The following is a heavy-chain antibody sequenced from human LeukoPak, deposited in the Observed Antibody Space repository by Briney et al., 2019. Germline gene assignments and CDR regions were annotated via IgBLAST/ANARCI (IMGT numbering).Heavy chain of an antibody. V-gene: IGHV1-18*01. J-gene: IGHJ6*03. D-gene: IGHD3-3*01. CDR2: ISAYNGNT. Sequence: GSVKVSCKASGYTFTSYGISWVRQAPGQGLEWMGWISAYNGNTNYAQKLQGRVTMTTDTSTSTAYMELRSLRSDDTAVYYCARHTFWSGHTGYYYYMDVWGKGTTVTVSS. CDR1: GYTFTSYG. CDR3: ARHTFWSGHTGYYYYMDV.